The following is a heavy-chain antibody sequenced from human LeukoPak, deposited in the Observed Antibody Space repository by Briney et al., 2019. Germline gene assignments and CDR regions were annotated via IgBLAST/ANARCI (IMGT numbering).Heavy chain of an antibody. D-gene: IGHD3-3*01. V-gene: IGHV1-18*01. CDR1: GSTFTSYG. CDR2: ISAYHGNT. CDR3: ARDGGGYYDFWSGYYNYWFDP. J-gene: IGHJ5*02. Sequence: GASVKLSFKASGSTFTSYGISWVRQAPGQGLEWMGWISAYHGNTNYAQKLQGRVTMTTDTSTSTAYMELRSLRSDDTAVYYCARDGGGYYDFWSGYYNYWFDPWGQGTLVTVSS.